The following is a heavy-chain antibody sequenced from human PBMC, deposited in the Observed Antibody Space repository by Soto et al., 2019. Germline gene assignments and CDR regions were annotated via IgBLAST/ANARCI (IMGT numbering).Heavy chain of an antibody. CDR3: ARRGSGSYYDY. CDR1: GFTFSSYA. J-gene: IGHJ4*02. D-gene: IGHD1-26*01. CDR2: ISGSGGST. V-gene: IGHV3-23*01. Sequence: EVQLLESGGGLVQPGGSLRLSCAASGFTFSSYAMNCVRQAPGQGLEWVSVISGSGGSTYYADSVKGRFTISRDNSKNTLYLQMNSLRAEDTAVYYCARRGSGSYYDYWGQGTLVTVSS.